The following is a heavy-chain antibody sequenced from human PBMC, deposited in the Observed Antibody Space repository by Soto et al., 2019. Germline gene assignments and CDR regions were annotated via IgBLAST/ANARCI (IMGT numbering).Heavy chain of an antibody. Sequence: SVKVSCKASGGTFSSYAISWVRQAPGQGLEWMGGIIPIFGTANYAQKFQGRVTITADESTSTAYMELSSLRSEDTAVYYCAREAYSSGWYLVIDYWGQGTLVTVSS. J-gene: IGHJ4*02. V-gene: IGHV1-69*13. CDR3: AREAYSSGWYLVIDY. CDR2: IIPIFGTA. CDR1: GGTFSSYA. D-gene: IGHD6-19*01.